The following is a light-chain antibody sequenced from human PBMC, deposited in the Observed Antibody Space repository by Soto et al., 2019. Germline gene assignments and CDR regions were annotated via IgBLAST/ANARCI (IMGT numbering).Light chain of an antibody. CDR1: QSVSSN. CDR2: FSA. J-gene: IGKJ2*01. CDR3: QQYFNWPPYT. Sequence: EIVMTQSAATLSVSPVERATLSFRSSQSVSSNLCWYQQKPGRTPMLLIYFSATRATGVPPRFSGSRSGTEFTLTISSLQSEDFAVYYCQQYFNWPPYTFGQGTKVDIK. V-gene: IGKV3-15*01.